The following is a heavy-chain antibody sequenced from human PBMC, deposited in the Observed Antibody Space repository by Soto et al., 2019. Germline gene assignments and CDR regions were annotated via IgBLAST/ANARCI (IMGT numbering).Heavy chain of an antibody. CDR2: IIPIFGTA. CDR3: ARRQVVPAAEYYYYGMDV. Sequence: SVKFSCTASGGTFSSYAISWVRQAPGQGLEWMGGIIPIFGTANYAQKFQGRVTITADESTSTAYMELSSLRSEDTAVYYCARRQVVPAAEYYYYGMDVWGQGTTVTVSS. V-gene: IGHV1-69*01. J-gene: IGHJ6*02. CDR1: GGTFSSYA. D-gene: IGHD2-2*01.